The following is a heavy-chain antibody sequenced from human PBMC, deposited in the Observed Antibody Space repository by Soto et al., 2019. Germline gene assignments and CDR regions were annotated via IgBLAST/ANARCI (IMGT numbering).Heavy chain of an antibody. CDR2: ISSSSTYI. CDR1: GFTFSSYT. CDR3: ARLPGYSSSGDPYYFDY. V-gene: IGHV3-21*06. D-gene: IGHD6-13*01. J-gene: IGHJ4*02. Sequence: GSLRLSCAASGFTFSSYTMNWVRQAPGKGLEWVSSISSSSTYIYYADSLKGRFTISRDNAKNSLYLKMNSLRAEDTAVYYCARLPGYSSSGDPYYFDYWGQGTLVTVSS.